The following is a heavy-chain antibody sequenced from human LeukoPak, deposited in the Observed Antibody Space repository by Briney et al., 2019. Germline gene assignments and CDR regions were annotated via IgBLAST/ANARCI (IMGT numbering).Heavy chain of an antibody. CDR3: ARVGLGYYYDSSGYWD. CDR1: GYTFTSYG. CDR2: ISAYNGNT. Sequence: ASVKVSCKASGYTFTSYGISWVRQAPGQGLEWMGWISAYNGNTNYAQKLQGRVTMTTDTSTSTAYMELRSLRSDDTAVYYCARVGLGYYYDSSGYWDWGQGTLVTVSS. J-gene: IGHJ4*02. V-gene: IGHV1-18*01. D-gene: IGHD3-22*01.